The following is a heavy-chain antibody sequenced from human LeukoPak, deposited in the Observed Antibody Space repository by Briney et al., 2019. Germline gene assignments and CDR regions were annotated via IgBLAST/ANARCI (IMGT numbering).Heavy chain of an antibody. J-gene: IGHJ5*02. Sequence: SETLSLTCAVSGGSFSGHYWSWIRQPPGKGLEWIGEINDGGSTKYNPSLKSRVTISADTSKNQFSLKLSSVTAADTAVYYCANNNWFDPWGQGTLVTVSS. V-gene: IGHV4-34*01. CDR2: INDGGST. CDR3: ANNNWFDP. CDR1: GGSFSGHY.